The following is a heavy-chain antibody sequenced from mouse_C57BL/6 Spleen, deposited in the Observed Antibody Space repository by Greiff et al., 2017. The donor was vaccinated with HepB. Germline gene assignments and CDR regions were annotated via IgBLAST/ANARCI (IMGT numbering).Heavy chain of an antibody. V-gene: IGHV3-6*01. Sequence: EESGPGLVKPSQSLSLTCSVPGYSITSGYYWNWIRQFPGNILEWMGYISYDGSNNYNPSLKNRISITRDTSKNQFFLKLNSVTTEDTATYYCARGYYGSSYDYWGQGTTLTVSS. CDR1: GYSITSGYY. CDR2: ISYDGSN. J-gene: IGHJ2*01. D-gene: IGHD1-1*01. CDR3: ARGYYGSSYDY.